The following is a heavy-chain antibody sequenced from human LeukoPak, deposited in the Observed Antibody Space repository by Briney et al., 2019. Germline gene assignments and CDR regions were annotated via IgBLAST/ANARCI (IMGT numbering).Heavy chain of an antibody. CDR3: AREGLRDAFDI. V-gene: IGHV4-59*01. CDR1: GGSISSYY. CDR2: IYYSGST. Sequence: PSETLSLTCTVSGGSISSYYWSWIRHPPGKGLEWIGYIYYSGSTNYNPSLKSRVTISVDTSKNQFSLKLSSVTAADTAVYYCAREGLRDAFDIWGQGTMVTVSS. J-gene: IGHJ3*02.